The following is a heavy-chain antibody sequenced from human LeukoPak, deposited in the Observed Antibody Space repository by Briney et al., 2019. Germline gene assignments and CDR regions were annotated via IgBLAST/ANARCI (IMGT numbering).Heavy chain of an antibody. V-gene: IGHV1-18*01. CDR2: ISAYNGNT. J-gene: IGHJ3*02. CDR3: ARDQSVRLLQTSSTYFNHVFAI. Sequence: GASVKVSCKTSGYTFTNYGISWVRQAPGLGLEWMGWISAYNGNTNYAQKVQGRVTMTTDTSTSTAYMELRSLRFDDTAVYYCARDQSVRLLQTSSTYFNHVFAIWGQGSMVTVSS. CDR1: GYTFTNYG. D-gene: IGHD6-13*01.